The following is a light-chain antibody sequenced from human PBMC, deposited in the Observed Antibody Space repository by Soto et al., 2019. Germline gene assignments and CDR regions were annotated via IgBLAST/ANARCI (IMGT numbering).Light chain of an antibody. J-gene: IGKJ4*01. CDR3: QQYYSYPPT. CDR1: QGISSY. V-gene: IGKV1-8*01. Sequence: AIMMTQSPSSFSASPGERVTITCRASQGISSYLAWYQQKPGKAPKLLIYAASTLQSGVPSRFSGSGSGTDFTLTISCLQSEDFATYYCQQYYSYPPTFGGGTKVDIK. CDR2: AAS.